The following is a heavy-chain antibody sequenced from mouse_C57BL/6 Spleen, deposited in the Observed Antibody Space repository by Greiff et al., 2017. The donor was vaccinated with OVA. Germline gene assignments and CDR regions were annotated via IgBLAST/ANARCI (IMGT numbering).Heavy chain of an antibody. CDR2: IRSKSNNYAT. CDR3: VRVTGGLFDY. D-gene: IGHD4-1*01. V-gene: IGHV10-1*01. J-gene: IGHJ2*01. Sequence: EVQLVESGGGLVQPKGSLKLSCAASGFSFNTYAMNWVRQAPGKGLEWVARIRSKSNNYATYYADSVKDRFTISRDDSESMLYLQMNNLKTEDTAMYYCVRVTGGLFDYWGQGTTLTVSS. CDR1: GFSFNTYA.